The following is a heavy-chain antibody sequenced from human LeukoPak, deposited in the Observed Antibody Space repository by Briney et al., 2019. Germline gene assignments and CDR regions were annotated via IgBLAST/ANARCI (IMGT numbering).Heavy chain of an antibody. CDR2: INPNSGGT. CDR1: GDTFTGYY. D-gene: IGHD6-13*01. CDR3: ARVHGYSSSPYYFDH. Sequence: ASVKVSCKASGDTFTGYYMHWVRQAPGQGLEWMGWINPNSGGTNYAQKFQGRVTMTRDTSISTAYMELSRLRSDDTAVYYCARVHGYSSSPYYFDHWGQGTLVTVSS. J-gene: IGHJ4*02. V-gene: IGHV1-2*02.